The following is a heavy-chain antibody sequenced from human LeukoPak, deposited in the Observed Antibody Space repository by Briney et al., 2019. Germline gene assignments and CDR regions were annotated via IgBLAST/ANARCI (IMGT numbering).Heavy chain of an antibody. CDR2: VSWNSART. CDR3: AKGGSSGWMWFDP. J-gene: IGHJ5*02. CDR1: GFTFDDYA. D-gene: IGHD6-19*01. Sequence: GRSLRLSCVGSGFTFDDYAMHWVRQVLGKGPEWVSGVSWNSARTDYGDSVKGRFTISRDNAKNSLYLQMNSLRVEDTALYYCAKGGSSGWMWFDPWGQGTLVTVSS. V-gene: IGHV3-9*01.